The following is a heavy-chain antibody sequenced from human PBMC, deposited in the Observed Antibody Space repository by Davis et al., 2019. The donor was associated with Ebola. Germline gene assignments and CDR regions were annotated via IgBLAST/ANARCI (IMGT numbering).Heavy chain of an antibody. CDR1: GFTFASYA. V-gene: IGHV3-23*01. CDR2: IHNSGGST. J-gene: IGHJ4*02. D-gene: IGHD6-19*01. CDR3: ARQKRAWYEGFDY. Sequence: PGGSLRLSCAASGFTFASYAMSWVRQAPGKGLEWVSTIHNSGGSTYYADSVKGRFTISRDNSKNTLYLQMSSLRAEDTAVYYCARQKRAWYEGFDYWGQGTLVTVSS.